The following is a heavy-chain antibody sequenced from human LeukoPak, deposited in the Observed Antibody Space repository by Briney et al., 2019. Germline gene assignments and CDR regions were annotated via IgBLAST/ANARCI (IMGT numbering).Heavy chain of an antibody. J-gene: IGHJ4*02. D-gene: IGHD5-12*01. CDR1: GFSFSSYG. CDR2: IWYDGSNK. Sequence: GRSLRLSCAASGFSFSSYGMHWVRQAPGRGLEWVAVIWYDGSNKNYADSVKGRFTISRDNSKNILYLQMNSLRVEDTALYYCASHGGLWGQGTLVTVSS. V-gene: IGHV3-33*01. CDR3: ASHGGL.